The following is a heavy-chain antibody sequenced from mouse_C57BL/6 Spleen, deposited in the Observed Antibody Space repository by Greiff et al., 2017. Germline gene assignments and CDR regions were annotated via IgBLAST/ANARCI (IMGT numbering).Heavy chain of an antibody. Sequence: QVQLQQSGAELARPGASVKLSCKASGYTFTSYGISWVKQRTGQGLEWIGEIYPRSGNTYYNEKFKGKATLTADKSSSTAYMELRSLTSEDSAVYFCAREVYGNYEGVDYWGQGTSVTVSS. CDR2: IYPRSGNT. D-gene: IGHD2-1*01. CDR3: AREVYGNYEGVDY. V-gene: IGHV1-81*01. J-gene: IGHJ4*01. CDR1: GYTFTSYG.